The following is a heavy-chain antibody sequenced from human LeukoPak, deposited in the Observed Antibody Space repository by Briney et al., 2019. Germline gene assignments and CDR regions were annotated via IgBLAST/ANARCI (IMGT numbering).Heavy chain of an antibody. J-gene: IGHJ3*02. CDR1: GYSISSGYY. CDR3: ATQHIVVVTAGAFDI. Sequence: KASETLSLTCTVSGYSISSGYYWGWIRQPPGKGLEWIGVYHVGTTDYNPSLKSRVTISVDTSKNQFSLKLSSVTAADTAVYYCATQHIVVVTAGAFDIWGQGTMVTVSS. CDR2: VYHVGTT. V-gene: IGHV4-38-2*02. D-gene: IGHD2-21*02.